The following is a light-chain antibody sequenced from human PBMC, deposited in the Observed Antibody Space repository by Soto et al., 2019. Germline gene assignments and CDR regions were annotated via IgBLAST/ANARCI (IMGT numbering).Light chain of an antibody. V-gene: IGLV2-14*01. CDR3: SSYTNSNTLV. CDR2: DVI. Sequence: QSVLTQPASVSGSPGQSITISCTGTSSDVGGYNYVSWYQQYPGKAPKLMIYDVINRPSGVSNRFSDSKSGNTASLTISGLQAEDEADYYCSSYTNSNTLVFGSGTKVTVL. J-gene: IGLJ1*01. CDR1: SSDVGGYNY.